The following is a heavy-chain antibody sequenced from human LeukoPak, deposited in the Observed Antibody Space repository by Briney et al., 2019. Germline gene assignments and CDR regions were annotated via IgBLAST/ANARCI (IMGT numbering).Heavy chain of an antibody. Sequence: SVKVSCKASGGTFSSYAISWVRQAPGQGLEWMGRIIPILGIANYAQKFQGRVTITADKSTSTAYMELSSLRSEDTAVYYCARDSLNDYYDSSGYHTFDYWGQGTLVTVSS. V-gene: IGHV1-69*04. D-gene: IGHD3-22*01. CDR3: ARDSLNDYYDSSGYHTFDY. CDR1: GGTFSSYA. J-gene: IGHJ4*02. CDR2: IIPILGIA.